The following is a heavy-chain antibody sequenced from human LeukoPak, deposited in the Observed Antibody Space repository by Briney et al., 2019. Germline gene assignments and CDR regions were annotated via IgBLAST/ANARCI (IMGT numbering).Heavy chain of an antibody. Sequence: SETLSLTCNVSGDSVNNTNYYWAWIRQPPGKGLEWIGSINYRGNTYFNPSLKSRITLSVDSSMNQFSLKLTSVTAADTAMFFCARVTYRSLSPFFNFWGQGTLVTVSS. J-gene: IGHJ4*02. V-gene: IGHV4-39*07. CDR1: GDSVNNTNYY. D-gene: IGHD6-19*01. CDR2: INYRGNT. CDR3: ARVTYRSLSPFFNF.